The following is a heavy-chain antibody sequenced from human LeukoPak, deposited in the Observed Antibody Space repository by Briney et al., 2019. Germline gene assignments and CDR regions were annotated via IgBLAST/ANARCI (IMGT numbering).Heavy chain of an antibody. Sequence: SETLSLTCTVSGGSINNYQWNWIRQPPGKELEWIAFMYYSGSTNYNPSLKSRVSISIDTSNNQFSLKLNFVTAADTAVYYCATAPFDALTGYYPYYFNSWGQGALVTVSS. J-gene: IGHJ4*02. V-gene: IGHV4-59*01. CDR3: ATAPFDALTGYYPYYFNS. CDR1: GGSINNYQ. D-gene: IGHD3-9*01. CDR2: MYYSGST.